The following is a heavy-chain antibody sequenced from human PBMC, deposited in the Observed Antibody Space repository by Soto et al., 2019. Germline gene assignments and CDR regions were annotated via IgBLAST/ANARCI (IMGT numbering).Heavy chain of an antibody. V-gene: IGHV4-30-2*06. CDR1: VGSITSGGYS. J-gene: IGHJ6*02. Sequence: TLSLSCTVSVGSITSGGYSWTWIRQSPGKGLEWIGYTYQIGSAYYNPSLKSRVTISVDRSKDQFSLNLTSVTAADTAVYYCARDYYGMDVWGQGTTVTVSS. CDR3: ARDYYGMDV. CDR2: TYQIGSA.